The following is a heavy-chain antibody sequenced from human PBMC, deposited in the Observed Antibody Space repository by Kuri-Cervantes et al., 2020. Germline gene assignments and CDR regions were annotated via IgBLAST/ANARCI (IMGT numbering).Heavy chain of an antibody. CDR2: IKQDGNEK. D-gene: IGHD2-2*01. V-gene: IGHV3-7*01. Sequence: GGSLRLSCAASGFTFSSYWMSWVRQAPGKGLEWVANIKQDGNEKYYVDSVKGRFTISRDNSKNTLYLQMNSLRAEDTAVYYCARTYCSGTICYSVDYWGQGTLVTVSS. J-gene: IGHJ4*02. CDR3: ARTYCSGTICYSVDY. CDR1: GFTFSSYW.